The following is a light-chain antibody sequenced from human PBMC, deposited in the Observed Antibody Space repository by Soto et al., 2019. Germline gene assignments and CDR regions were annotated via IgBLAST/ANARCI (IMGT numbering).Light chain of an antibody. V-gene: IGLV1-47*01. CDR3: STWDDSLPGIVV. CDR1: NSNIGSNY. CDR2: RNN. Sequence: QPVLTQPPSASGTPGQTVTISCSGSNSNIGSNYVCWYQQLPGTAPKLLIYRNNHRPSGVPDRFSGSKSGTSASLAISGLRYEDEADYYCSTWDDSLPGIVVFGGGTKLTVL. J-gene: IGLJ2*01.